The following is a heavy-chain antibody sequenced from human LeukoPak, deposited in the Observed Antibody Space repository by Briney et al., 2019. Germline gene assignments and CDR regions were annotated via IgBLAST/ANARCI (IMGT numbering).Heavy chain of an antibody. CDR2: IIPRGGST. CDR1: GDTFTRYD. Sequence: GASVKVSCKASGDTFTRYDFYWVRQAPGQGLEWMGRIIPRGGSTNYAQKFRGRVTMTSDTSTSTIYMELSSLRSEDTTVYYCAKMGKTYYDFWSGSNTRGPFDYWGQGTLVTVSS. J-gene: IGHJ4*02. D-gene: IGHD3-3*01. CDR3: AKMGKTYYDFWSGSNTRGPFDY. V-gene: IGHV1-46*01.